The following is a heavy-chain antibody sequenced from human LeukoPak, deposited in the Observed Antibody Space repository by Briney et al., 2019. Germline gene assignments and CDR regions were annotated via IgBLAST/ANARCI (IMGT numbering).Heavy chain of an antibody. V-gene: IGHV3-23*01. CDR2: ISGSGGST. CDR3: VSTSSYYYYYYGMDV. CDR1: GFTFSSYA. J-gene: IGHJ6*02. D-gene: IGHD2-2*01. Sequence: GGSLRRSGAASGFTFSSYAMSWVRQAPGKGLEWVSAISGSGGSTYYADSVKGRFTISRDNSKNTLYLQMNSLRAEDTAVYYCVSTSSYYYYYYGMDVWGQGTTVTVSS.